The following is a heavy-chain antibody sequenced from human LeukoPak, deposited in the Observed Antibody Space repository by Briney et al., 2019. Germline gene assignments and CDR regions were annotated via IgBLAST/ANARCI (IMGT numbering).Heavy chain of an antibody. CDR1: GGSISSYY. V-gene: IGHV4-59*01. D-gene: IGHD6-13*01. CDR2: VYYLGST. J-gene: IGHJ4*02. CDR3: VGARTAEAGFSFDY. Sequence: SETLSLTCIVSGGSISSYYWTWIRQPPGKRLEWIGYVYYLGSTNYNPSLNSRITISLDTSGNQFSLKLTSVTAADTALYYCVGARTAEAGFSFDYWGQGTLVTVSS.